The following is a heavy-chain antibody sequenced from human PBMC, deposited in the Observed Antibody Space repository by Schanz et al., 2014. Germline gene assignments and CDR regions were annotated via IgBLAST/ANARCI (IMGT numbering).Heavy chain of an antibody. D-gene: IGHD5-12*01. V-gene: IGHV1-3*04. CDR2: INTGSGDT. Sequence: QVQLVQSGAEVKKPGASVKVSCTASGFNFNNYDINWVRQATGQGLEWMGWINTGSGDTKYSQNFQGRVTITRDTSASTAYMELSSLRSEDTAVYSCARGIGGYGANNYFDYWGHGTLVTVSS. CDR3: ARGIGGYGANNYFDY. CDR1: GFNFNNYD. J-gene: IGHJ4*01.